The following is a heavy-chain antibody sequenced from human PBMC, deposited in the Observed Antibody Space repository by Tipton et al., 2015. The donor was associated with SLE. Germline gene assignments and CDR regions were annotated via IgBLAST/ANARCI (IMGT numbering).Heavy chain of an antibody. D-gene: IGHD3-22*01. CDR2: ISAYNGNT. V-gene: IGHV1-18*01. CDR1: GYTFTSYG. J-gene: IGHJ3*02. CDR3: ARVPTYYYDSSGPRGAFDI. Sequence: QLVQSGAEVKKPGASVKVSCKASGYTFTSYGISWVRQAPGQGLEWMGWISAYNGNTNYAQNLQGRVTMTTDTSTSTAYMELRSLRPDDTAVYYCARVPTYYYDSSGPRGAFDIWGQGTMVTVSS.